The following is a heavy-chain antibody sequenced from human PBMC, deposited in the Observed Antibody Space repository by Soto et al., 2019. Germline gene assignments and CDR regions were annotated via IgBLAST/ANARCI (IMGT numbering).Heavy chain of an antibody. J-gene: IGHJ4*02. V-gene: IGHV4-31*03. Sequence: QVQLQESGPGLVKPSQTLSLTCTVSGGSISSGGYYWSWIRQHPGKGLEWIGYIYYSGSTYYNPSLKSRVTLSVDTAKNQFSLKLSSVTAADTAVYYCARVLRYYDSSGYYYGYYFDYWGQGTLVTVSS. CDR1: GGSISSGGYY. CDR2: IYYSGST. D-gene: IGHD3-22*01. CDR3: ARVLRYYDSSGYYYGYYFDY.